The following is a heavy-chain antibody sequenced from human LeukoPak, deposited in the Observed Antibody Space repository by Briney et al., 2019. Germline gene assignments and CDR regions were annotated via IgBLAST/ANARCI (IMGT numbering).Heavy chain of an antibody. CDR2: INPYSGDT. J-gene: IGHJ4*02. CDR1: GYTFTGYH. Sequence: ASVKVSCKASGYTFTGYHIHWVRQAPGQGLEWMGRINPYSGDTNFAQKFQGRVTMTRDTSTSTVYMELSSLRSEDTAVYYCARSVLGGGYSYGYIGYWGQGTLVTVSS. D-gene: IGHD5-18*01. V-gene: IGHV1-2*06. CDR3: ARSVLGGGYSYGYIGY.